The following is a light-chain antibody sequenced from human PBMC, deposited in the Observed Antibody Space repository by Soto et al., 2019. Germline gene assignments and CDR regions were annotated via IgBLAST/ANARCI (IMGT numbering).Light chain of an antibody. J-gene: IGKJ2*01. CDR1: QSIGTW. Sequence: GDRVTITCRASQSIGTWLAWYQQKPGTAPKLLIYAASTLETGVPSRFSGSRSGTEFTLTVSSLQPDDFATYYCQQYNDSFRYTFGQGTKLEIK. CDR2: AAS. V-gene: IGKV1-5*03. CDR3: QQYNDSFRYT.